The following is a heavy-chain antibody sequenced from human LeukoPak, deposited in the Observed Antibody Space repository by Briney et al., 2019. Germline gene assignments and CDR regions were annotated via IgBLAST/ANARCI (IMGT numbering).Heavy chain of an antibody. CDR3: ARPCYDFWSTYSAPPFDY. J-gene: IGHJ4*02. Sequence: GRSLRLSCAASGFTFTSYAMHWVRQAPGKGLEWVALISYDGTNKYYADSVKGRFTISRDNSKNTLHLQMNSLRTEDTAVYYCARPCYDFWSTYSAPPFDYWGQGALVTVSS. CDR1: GFTFTSYA. V-gene: IGHV3-30-3*01. CDR2: ISYDGTNK. D-gene: IGHD3-3*01.